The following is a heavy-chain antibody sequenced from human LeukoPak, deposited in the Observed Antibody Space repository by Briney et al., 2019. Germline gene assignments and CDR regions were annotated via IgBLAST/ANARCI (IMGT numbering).Heavy chain of an antibody. CDR2: ITNGGDST. J-gene: IGHJ5*02. V-gene: IGHV3-23*01. Sequence: AGGSLRLSCTASGLNFSNYAMSWVRQARGKGLEWVSSITNGGDSTYYADSVKGRFTISRDNSKNTVFLHISSLRVEDTAVYYCAKGSEFRQAEFDPWGQGTLVTVSS. D-gene: IGHD3-10*01. CDR3: AKGSEFRQAEFDP. CDR1: GLNFSNYA.